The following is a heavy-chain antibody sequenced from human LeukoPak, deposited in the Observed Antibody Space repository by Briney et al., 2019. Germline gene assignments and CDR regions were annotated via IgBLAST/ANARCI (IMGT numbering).Heavy chain of an antibody. CDR2: IKQDGSEK. V-gene: IGHV3-7*01. D-gene: IGHD3-22*01. CDR1: GIILSSYW. Sequence: GGSLTLSCAASGIILSSYWMSWVRQAPGKGLEWVANIKQDGSEKWYVDSVKGRFTISRDNAKNSLYLQMNSLRVEDTAVYYCARFWGFYDSSGYHHDAFDIWGQGTMVTVSS. J-gene: IGHJ3*02. CDR3: ARFWGFYDSSGYHHDAFDI.